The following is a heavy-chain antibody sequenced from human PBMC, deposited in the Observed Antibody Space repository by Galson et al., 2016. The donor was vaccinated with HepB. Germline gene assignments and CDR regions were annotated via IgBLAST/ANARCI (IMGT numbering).Heavy chain of an antibody. V-gene: IGHV1-3*01. CDR3: VRNAGGYNFGD. Sequence: SVKVSCKAGGYTFTNYAIHWVRQAPGQSLEWMGWIAGGNGNTRYSQQFQGRVTFTRDTSASIVYMEMSSLRSEATAVFYCVRNAGGYNFGDWGQGTLVIVSS. J-gene: IGHJ4*02. CDR2: IAGGNGNT. CDR1: GYTFTNYA. D-gene: IGHD5-24*01.